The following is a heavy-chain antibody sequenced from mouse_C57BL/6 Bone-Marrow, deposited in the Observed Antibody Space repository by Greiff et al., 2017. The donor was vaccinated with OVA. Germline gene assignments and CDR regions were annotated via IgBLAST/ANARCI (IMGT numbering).Heavy chain of an antibody. CDR1: GYTFTSYW. J-gene: IGHJ3*01. V-gene: IGHV1-50*01. CDR2: IDPSDSYT. Sequence: QVQLQQPGAELVKPGASVKLSCKASGYTFTSYWMQWVKQRPGQGLEWIGEIDPSDSYTNYNQKFKGKATLTVDTSSSTAYMQRSSLTAEDSAVYYCARIGDYGSTAWFAYWGQGTLVTVSA. D-gene: IGHD1-1*01. CDR3: ARIGDYGSTAWFAY.